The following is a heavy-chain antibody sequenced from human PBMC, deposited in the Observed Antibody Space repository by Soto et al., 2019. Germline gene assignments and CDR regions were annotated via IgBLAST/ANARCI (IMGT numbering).Heavy chain of an antibody. Sequence: GASVKVSCEASGYTFTSYYMHWVRQAPGLGLEWMGIINPSGGSTSYAQKFQGRVTMTRDTSTSTVYMELSSLRSEDTAVYYCAREGRLDYDYVWGSYRQNAFDIWGQGTMLTVSS. J-gene: IGHJ3*02. CDR2: INPSGGST. V-gene: IGHV1-46*01. D-gene: IGHD3-16*02. CDR1: GYTFTSYY. CDR3: AREGRLDYDYVWGSYRQNAFDI.